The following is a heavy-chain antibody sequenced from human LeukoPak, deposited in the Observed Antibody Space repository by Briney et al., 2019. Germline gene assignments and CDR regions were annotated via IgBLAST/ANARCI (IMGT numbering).Heavy chain of an antibody. D-gene: IGHD5-18*01. Sequence: GGSLRLSCAASGFTFSSYAMSWVRQAPGKGVEWVSAISGSGGSTYYADSVKGRFTISRDNSKNTLYLQMNSLRAEDTAVYYCAKFPQRHTAMATLDYWGQGTLVTVSS. J-gene: IGHJ4*02. CDR3: AKFPQRHTAMATLDY. CDR2: ISGSGGST. CDR1: GFTFSSYA. V-gene: IGHV3-23*01.